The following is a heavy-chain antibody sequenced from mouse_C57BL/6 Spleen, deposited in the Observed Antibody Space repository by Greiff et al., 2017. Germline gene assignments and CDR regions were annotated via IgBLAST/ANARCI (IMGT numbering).Heavy chain of an antibody. D-gene: IGHD1-1*01. CDR3: ARGLYGSSCFDY. Sequence: QVQLQQPGAELVMPGASVKLSCKASGYTFTSYWMHWVKQRPGQGLEWIGEIDPSDSYTNYNQKFKGKSTLTVDKSSSTAYMQLSSLTSEDSAVYYFARGLYGSSCFDYWGQGTTLTVSS. J-gene: IGHJ2*01. CDR1: GYTFTSYW. V-gene: IGHV1-69*01. CDR2: IDPSDSYT.